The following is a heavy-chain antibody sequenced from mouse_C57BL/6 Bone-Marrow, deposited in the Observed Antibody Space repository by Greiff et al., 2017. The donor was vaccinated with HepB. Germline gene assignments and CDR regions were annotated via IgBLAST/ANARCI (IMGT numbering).Heavy chain of an antibody. CDR2: INPSSGYT. Sequence: VQLQQSGAELARPGASVKMSCKASGYTFTSYTMHWVKQRPGQGLEWIGYINPSSGYTKYNQKFKDKATLTADKSSSTAYLQLSSLTSEDSAVYYCAVYDYDYFYYWGQGTTLTVSS. J-gene: IGHJ2*01. D-gene: IGHD2-4*01. V-gene: IGHV1-4*01. CDR3: AVYDYDYFYY. CDR1: GYTFTSYT.